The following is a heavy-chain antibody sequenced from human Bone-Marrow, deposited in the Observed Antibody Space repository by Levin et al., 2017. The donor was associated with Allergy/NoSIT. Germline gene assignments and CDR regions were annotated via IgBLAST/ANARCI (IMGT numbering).Heavy chain of an antibody. J-gene: IGHJ4*02. CDR3: VRDVPTPEDNSGFLYDN. V-gene: IGHV3-7*01. CDR1: GFTFSDFW. Sequence: GGSLRLSCAASGFTFSDFWMSWVRLAPGTGLEWLANINQDGTKKKYVDSVEGRITISRDNAKNLLHLQMNSLRVEDTAVYYCVRDVPTPEDNSGFLYDNWGQGTQVTVSS. D-gene: IGHD5-12*01. CDR2: INQDGTKK.